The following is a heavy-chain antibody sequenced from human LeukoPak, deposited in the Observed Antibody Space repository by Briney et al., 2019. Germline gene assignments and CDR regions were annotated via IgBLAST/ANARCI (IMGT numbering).Heavy chain of an antibody. Sequence: PGGSLRLSCAASGLSFSAYGMHWVRQAPGKGLEWVAYIWYDGSNKEYANSVKGRFTISRDTSKSTVYLQMNSLRPEDTAVYYCARDLLGLPHKYFDSCGQGTLVTVSS. CDR1: GLSFSAYG. V-gene: IGHV3-30*02. J-gene: IGHJ4*02. CDR2: IWYDGSNK. CDR3: ARDLLGLPHKYFDS. D-gene: IGHD3-16*01.